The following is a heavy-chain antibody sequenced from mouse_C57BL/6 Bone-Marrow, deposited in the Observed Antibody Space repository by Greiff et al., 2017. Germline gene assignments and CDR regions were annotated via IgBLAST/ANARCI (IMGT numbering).Heavy chain of an antibody. V-gene: IGHV1-83*01. CDR3: RYDCSSYVY. D-gene: IGHD1-1*01. CDR2: NPGSGNTY. CDR1: YTFTDYYM. J-gene: IGHJ2*01. Sequence: VQLQQSGPELVKPGASVKMSCKASGYTFTDYYMHWVKQKPGQGLEWIGGINPGSGNTYYSAKFKGKATLTADTSSSTAYMQLSSLTSEDAAVYFCARYDCSSYVYWGQGTTLTVSS.